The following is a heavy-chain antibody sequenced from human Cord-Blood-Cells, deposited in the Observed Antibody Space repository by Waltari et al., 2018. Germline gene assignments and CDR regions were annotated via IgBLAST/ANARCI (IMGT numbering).Heavy chain of an antibody. Sequence: QVQLQQWGAGLLKPSETLSLTCAVYGGSFSGYYWSWIRQPPGKGLEWIGEINHSGSTNYNPSLKSRVTISVDTSKNQFSLKLDSVTAADTAVYYGARSRVVAATDNWFDPWGQGTLVTVSS. J-gene: IGHJ5*02. D-gene: IGHD2-15*01. CDR2: INHSGST. CDR1: GGSFSGYY. V-gene: IGHV4-34*01. CDR3: ARSRVVAATDNWFDP.